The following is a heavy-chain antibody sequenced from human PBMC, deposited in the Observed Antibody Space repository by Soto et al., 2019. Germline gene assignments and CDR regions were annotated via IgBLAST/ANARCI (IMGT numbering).Heavy chain of an antibody. D-gene: IGHD3-10*01. V-gene: IGHV4-34*01. Sequence: SETLSVTCAVYGGSFSGYYWSWIRQPPGKGLEWIGEINHSGSTNYNPSLKSRVTISVDTSKNQFSLKLSSVTAADTAVYYCARVRYGSGSYYNYYYYGMDVWGQGTTVTVSS. J-gene: IGHJ6*02. CDR1: GGSFSGYY. CDR2: INHSGST. CDR3: ARVRYGSGSYYNYYYYGMDV.